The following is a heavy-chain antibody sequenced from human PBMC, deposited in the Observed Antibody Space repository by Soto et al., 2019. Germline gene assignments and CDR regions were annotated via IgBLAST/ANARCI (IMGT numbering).Heavy chain of an antibody. V-gene: IGHV4-4*02. CDR1: GGSISSSNW. Sequence: XGTLSLTCAVSGGSISSSNWWSCVRQPPGKGLEWIGEIYHSGSTNYNPSLKSRVTISVDKSKNQFSLKLSSVTAADTAVYYCARVSLGIAAAGGVKNYYYGMDVWGQGTTVTVSS. CDR2: IYHSGST. J-gene: IGHJ6*02. D-gene: IGHD6-13*01. CDR3: ARVSLGIAAAGGVKNYYYGMDV.